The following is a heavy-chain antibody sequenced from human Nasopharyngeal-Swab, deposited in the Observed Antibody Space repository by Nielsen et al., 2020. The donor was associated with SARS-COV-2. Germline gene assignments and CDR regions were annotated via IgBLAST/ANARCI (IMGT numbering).Heavy chain of an antibody. V-gene: IGHV5-51*01. CDR3: ARDQTYDSSGPDLSFDY. J-gene: IGHJ4*02. D-gene: IGHD3-22*01. Sequence: GESLKISCKGSGYSFSDYWIAWVRQMPGKGLEWMGIIYPGDSDTRYSPSFQGQVTISADKSISTAYLQWNSLRAEDTAVYYCARDQTYDSSGPDLSFDYWGQGTLVTVSS. CDR1: GYSFSDYW. CDR2: IYPGDSDT.